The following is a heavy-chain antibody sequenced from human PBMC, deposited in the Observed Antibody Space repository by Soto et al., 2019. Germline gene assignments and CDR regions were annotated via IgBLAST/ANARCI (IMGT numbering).Heavy chain of an antibody. J-gene: IGHJ2*01. Sequence: QVQLQESGPGLVKPSGTLSLTCTVSGGSISGGVHSWSWIRQPPGKGLEWIGHIFDSGSTYYNPALKRRLTISVDTSKNQFSLRLSSVTAADTAVYYCAREIMPLTNDWYFDLWGRGTLVTVSS. CDR3: AREIMPLTNDWYFDL. CDR2: IFDSGST. D-gene: IGHD2-8*01. CDR1: GGSISGGVHS. V-gene: IGHV4-30-4*01.